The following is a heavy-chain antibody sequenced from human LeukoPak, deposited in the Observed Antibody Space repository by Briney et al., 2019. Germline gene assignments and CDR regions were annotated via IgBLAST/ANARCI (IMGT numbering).Heavy chain of an antibody. J-gene: IGHJ4*02. CDR2: ISGDGGST. CDR1: GFIFDNYA. CDR3: ARESETSGWYDY. D-gene: IGHD6-19*01. Sequence: GGSLRLSCAAPGFIFDNYAIHWVRQAPGKGLEWVSLISGDGGSTFYADSVRGRFTISRDNTRKSLSLQMSSLRSEDTALYYCARESETSGWYDYWGQGTLVTVSS. V-gene: IGHV3-43*02.